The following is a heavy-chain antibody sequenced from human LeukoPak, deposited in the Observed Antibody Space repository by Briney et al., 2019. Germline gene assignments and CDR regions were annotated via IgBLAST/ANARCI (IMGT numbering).Heavy chain of an antibody. CDR1: GFTFSSYA. D-gene: IGHD2-15*01. V-gene: IGHV3-23*01. Sequence: PGGSLRLSCAASGFTFSSYAMSWVRQAPGKGLEWVSAISGSGGSTYYADSVKGRFTISRDNSKNTLYLQMNSLRAEDTAVYYCAKVSLVVAATPAWFDPWGQGTLVTDSS. J-gene: IGHJ5*02. CDR2: ISGSGGST. CDR3: AKVSLVVAATPAWFDP.